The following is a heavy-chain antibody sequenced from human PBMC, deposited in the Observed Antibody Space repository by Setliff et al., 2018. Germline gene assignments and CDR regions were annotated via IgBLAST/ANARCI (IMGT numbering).Heavy chain of an antibody. V-gene: IGHV1-18*01. CDR2: ISAYNGDT. CDR3: ARDRRNIVVAVVNAAFDI. Sequence: ASVKVSCKASGGTFRNYGISWVRQAPGQGLEWMGWISAYNGDTNYAQNLQGRVTMTTDTSTSTAYMELRSLRSDDTAVYYCARDRRNIVVAVVNAAFDIWGQGTMVTVSS. J-gene: IGHJ3*02. D-gene: IGHD2-15*01. CDR1: GGTFRNYG.